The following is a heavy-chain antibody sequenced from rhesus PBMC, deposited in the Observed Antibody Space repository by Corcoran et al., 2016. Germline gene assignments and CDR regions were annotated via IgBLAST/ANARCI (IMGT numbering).Heavy chain of an antibody. CDR2: INPYNGNT. CDR3: ARGYCSSTYCSLSAFDF. V-gene: IGHV1S2*01. Sequence: QVQLVQSGAEVKKPGSSVKVSCKASGYTFTDYYMHWVRQAPRQGVEWMGWINPYNGNTKYAQKFQGRVTMTRDTSTSTAYMELSSLRSEDTAVYYCARGYCSSTYCSLSAFDFWGQGLRVTVSS. D-gene: IGHD2-15*01. J-gene: IGHJ3*01. CDR1: GYTFTDYY.